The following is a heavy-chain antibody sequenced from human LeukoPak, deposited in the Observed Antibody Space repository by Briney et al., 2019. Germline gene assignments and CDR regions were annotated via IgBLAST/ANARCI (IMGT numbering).Heavy chain of an antibody. CDR3: ARDFCSSTSCYIWFDP. V-gene: IGHV1-3*01. J-gene: IGHJ5*02. D-gene: IGHD2-2*02. Sequence: ASVKVSCKASGGTFSSYAISWVRQAPGQRLEWMGWINAGNGNTKYSQKFQGRVTITRDTSASTAYMELSSLRSEDTAVYYCARDFCSSTSCYIWFDPWGQGTLVTVSS. CDR2: INAGNGNT. CDR1: GGTFSSYA.